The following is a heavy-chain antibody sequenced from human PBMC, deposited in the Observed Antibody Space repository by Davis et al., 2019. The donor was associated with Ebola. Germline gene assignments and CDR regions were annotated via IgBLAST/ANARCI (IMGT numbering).Heavy chain of an antibody. CDR3: ARDMGMVHEANWFDP. D-gene: IGHD3-10*01. CDR1: GYTFTNHY. J-gene: IGHJ5*02. CDR2: INPSCGST. V-gene: IGHV1-46*01. Sequence: AASVKVSCKASGYTFTNHYMHWVRQAPGQGLEWMGLINPSCGSTSHAQKFQGRVTMTRDTSTSTAYMELRSLRFDDTAVYYCARDMGMVHEANWFDPWGQGTLVTVSS.